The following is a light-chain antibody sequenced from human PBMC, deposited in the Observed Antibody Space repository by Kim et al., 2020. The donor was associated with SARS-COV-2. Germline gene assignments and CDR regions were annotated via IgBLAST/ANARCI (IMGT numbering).Light chain of an antibody. V-gene: IGLV2-8*01. CDR1: SSDVGGYNY. CDR2: EVS. J-gene: IGLJ3*02. CDR3: SSYTGSNNGV. Sequence: QSALTQPPSASGSPGQSVTISCTGTSSDVGGYNYVSWYQQHPGKAPKLMIYEVSKRPAGFPDRFSGSKSGNTASLTVSGLQAEDEADYYCSSYTGSNNGVFGGGTKLTVL.